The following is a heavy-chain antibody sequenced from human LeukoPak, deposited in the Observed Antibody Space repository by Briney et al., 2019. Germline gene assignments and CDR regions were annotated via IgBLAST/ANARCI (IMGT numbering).Heavy chain of an antibody. Sequence: PSETLSLTCTVSGGSMSSQYWSWIRQPAGKGLEWIGRIYTSGRTNYNPSLKSRVTMSVDTSKNQFSLRLSSVTAADTAVYYCARGEYQLLQGAFDIWGQGTMVTVSS. D-gene: IGHD2-2*01. V-gene: IGHV4-4*07. CDR3: ARGEYQLLQGAFDI. J-gene: IGHJ3*02. CDR2: IYTSGRT. CDR1: GGSMSSQY.